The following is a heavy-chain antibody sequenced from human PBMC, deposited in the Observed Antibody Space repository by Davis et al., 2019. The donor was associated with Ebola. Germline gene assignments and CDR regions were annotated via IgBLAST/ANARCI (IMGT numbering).Heavy chain of an antibody. D-gene: IGHD3-22*01. Sequence: PGGSLRLSCAASGFTFSSYGMHWVRQAPGKGLEWVAVIWADGSAEYYADSVKGRLIISRDNSKNTLYLQMNSLRAEGTAVYYCARDLYYFDSSDLYYYYYGMDVWGQGTTVAVSS. V-gene: IGHV3-33*01. CDR2: IWADGSAE. J-gene: IGHJ6*02. CDR1: GFTFSSYG. CDR3: ARDLYYFDSSDLYYYYYGMDV.